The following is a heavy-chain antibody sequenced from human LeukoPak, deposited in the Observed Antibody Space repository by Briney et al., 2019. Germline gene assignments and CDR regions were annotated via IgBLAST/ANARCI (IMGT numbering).Heavy chain of an antibody. Sequence: GSLRLSCAASGFTFSSYWMSCVRQAPGKGLEWVANIKQDGSAKYYVDSVKGRFTISRDNAKSSLYLQMNSLRAEDTAVYYCARGRLRFYLDVWGQGTTVTVSS. D-gene: IGHD5-12*01. J-gene: IGHJ6*02. CDR3: ARGRLRFYLDV. V-gene: IGHV3-7*01. CDR2: IKQDGSAK. CDR1: GFTFSSYW.